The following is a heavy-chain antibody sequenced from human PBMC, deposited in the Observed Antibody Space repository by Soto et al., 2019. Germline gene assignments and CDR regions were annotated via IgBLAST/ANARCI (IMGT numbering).Heavy chain of an antibody. CDR1: GYTFTSYD. D-gene: IGHD1-26*01. J-gene: IGHJ6*02. CDR3: ARGGLDSGNYYYYYGMDV. Sequence: QVQLVQSGAEVKKPGASVKVSRKASGYTFTSYDINWVRQATGQGLEWMGWMNPNSGNTGYAQKFQGRVTMTRNTSISTAYMELSSLRSEDTAVYYCARGGLDSGNYYYYYGMDVWGQGTTVTVSS. V-gene: IGHV1-8*01. CDR2: MNPNSGNT.